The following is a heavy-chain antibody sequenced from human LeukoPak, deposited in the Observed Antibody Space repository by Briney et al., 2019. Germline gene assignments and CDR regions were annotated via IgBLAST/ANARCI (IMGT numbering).Heavy chain of an antibody. D-gene: IGHD5-18*01. CDR2: IYYSGST. CDR3: ARSGYSYGYGYFQH. CDR1: GGSISSYY. V-gene: IGHV4-59*01. J-gene: IGHJ1*01. Sequence: PSETLSLTCTVSGGSISSYYWSWIRQPPGKGLEWIGCIYYSGSTNYNPSLKSRVTISVDTSKNQFSLKLSSVTAADTAVYYCARSGYSYGYGYFQHWGQGTLVTVSS.